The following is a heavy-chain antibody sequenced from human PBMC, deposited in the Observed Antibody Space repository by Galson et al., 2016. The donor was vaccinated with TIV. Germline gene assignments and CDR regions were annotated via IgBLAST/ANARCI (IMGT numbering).Heavy chain of an antibody. CDR1: GGTFINHA. CDR2: IIPILGII. Sequence: SVKVSCKASGGTFINHAFTWVRQAPGQGLEWMGGIIPILGIINYAQKFQGRVTISADKSTDTVYMELSSLRSDDTAVYFCARRSQLKVAAGFDFWGQGTLVTVSS. V-gene: IGHV1-69*10. CDR3: ARRSQLKVAAGFDF. J-gene: IGHJ4*02. D-gene: IGHD6-13*01.